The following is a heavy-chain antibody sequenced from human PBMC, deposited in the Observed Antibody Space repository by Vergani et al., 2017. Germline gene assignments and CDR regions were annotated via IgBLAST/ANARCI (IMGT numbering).Heavy chain of an antibody. CDR2: IYTSGST. D-gene: IGHD6-19*01. CDR3: AGVSGVAVAGIYS. CDR1: GGSISSCSYY. V-gene: IGHV4-61*02. J-gene: IGHJ4*02. Sequence: QVQLQESGPGLVKPSQTLSLTCTVSGGSISSCSYYWSWLRQPAGKGREWFGRIYTSGSTNYNPSLKSRVTISVDTSKNQFSLKLSSVTAADTAVYYCAGVSGVAVAGIYSWGQGTLVTVSS.